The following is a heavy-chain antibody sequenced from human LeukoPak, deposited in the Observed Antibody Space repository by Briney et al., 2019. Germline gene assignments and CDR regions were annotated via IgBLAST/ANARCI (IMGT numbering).Heavy chain of an antibody. CDR3: ARDLVTGYYYGMDV. CDR2: ISSSSSTI. CDR1: GFTFSSYS. D-gene: IGHD1-14*01. Sequence: GGSLRLSCAASGFTFSSYSMNWVRQAPGKGLGWVSYISSSSSTIYYADPVKGRFTISRDNAKNSLYLQKNSLRAEDTAVYYCARDLVTGYYYGMDVWGQGTTVTVSS. J-gene: IGHJ6*02. V-gene: IGHV3-48*01.